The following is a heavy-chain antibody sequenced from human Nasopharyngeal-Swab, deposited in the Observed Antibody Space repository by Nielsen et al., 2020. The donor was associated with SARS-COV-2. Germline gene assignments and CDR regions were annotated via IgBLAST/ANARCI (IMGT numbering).Heavy chain of an antibody. Sequence: VRQMPGKGLEWMGIIYPGDSDTRYSPSFQDQVTISADKSISTAYLQWSSLKASDTPMYYCARPAGGGYFDYWGQGTLVTVSS. CDR3: ARPAGGGYFDY. D-gene: IGHD3-16*01. CDR2: IYPGDSDT. V-gene: IGHV5-51*01. J-gene: IGHJ4*02.